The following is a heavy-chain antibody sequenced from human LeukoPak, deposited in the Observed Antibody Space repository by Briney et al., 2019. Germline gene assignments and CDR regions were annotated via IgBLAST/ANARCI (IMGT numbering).Heavy chain of an antibody. CDR1: GYTLTGYY. V-gene: IGHV1-2*02. J-gene: IGHJ6*02. Sequence: ASVKVSCKASGYTLTGYYMHWVRQAPGQGGEWMGWINPKSGGTNYAQKFQGRVTMTRDTSISTAYMELSRLRSDDTAVYYCARDVDGMDVWGQGTTVTVSS. CDR3: ARDVDGMDV. CDR2: INPKSGGT. D-gene: IGHD2-21*01.